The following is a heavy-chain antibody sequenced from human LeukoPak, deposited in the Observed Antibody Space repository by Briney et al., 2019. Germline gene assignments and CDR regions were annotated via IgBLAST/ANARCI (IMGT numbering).Heavy chain of an antibody. D-gene: IGHD1-26*01. J-gene: IGHJ4*02. CDR3: ARDYIVGATPLDY. CDR2: INAGNGNT. CDR1: GGTFSSYA. Sequence: ASVKVSCKASGGTFSSYAMHWVRQAPGQRLEWMGWINAGNGNTKYSQKFQGRVTITRDTSASTAYMELSSLRSEDTAVYYCARDYIVGATPLDYWGQGTLVTVSS. V-gene: IGHV1-3*01.